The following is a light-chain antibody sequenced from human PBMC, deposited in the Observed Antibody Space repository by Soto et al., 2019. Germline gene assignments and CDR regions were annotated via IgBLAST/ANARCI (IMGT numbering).Light chain of an antibody. CDR1: SSNIGSNY. CDR2: SNN. V-gene: IGLV1-44*01. CDR3: AAWDDSLNGQL. Sequence: QSVLPQPPSASGTPGQRDTISCSGSSSNIGSNYVYWYQQRPGTAPKLLIYSNNQRPSGVPDRFSGSKSDTSASLAISGLQSEDEADYYCAAWDDSLNGQLFGGGTKLTVL. J-gene: IGLJ2*01.